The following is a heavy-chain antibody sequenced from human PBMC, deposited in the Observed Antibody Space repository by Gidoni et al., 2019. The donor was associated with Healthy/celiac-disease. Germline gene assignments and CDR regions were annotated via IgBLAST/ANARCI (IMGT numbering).Heavy chain of an antibody. V-gene: IGHV3-48*03. J-gene: IGHJ4*02. D-gene: IGHD6-19*01. Sequence: EVQLVESGGGLVQPGGSLRLSCAASGFTFSSYEMNWVRQAPGKGLEWVSYISSSGSTRYYADSVKGRFTISRDNAKNSLYLQMNSLRAEDTAVYYCARGGAGRGWTPYFDYWGQGTLVTVSS. CDR2: ISSSGSTR. CDR1: GFTFSSYE. CDR3: ARGGAGRGWTPYFDY.